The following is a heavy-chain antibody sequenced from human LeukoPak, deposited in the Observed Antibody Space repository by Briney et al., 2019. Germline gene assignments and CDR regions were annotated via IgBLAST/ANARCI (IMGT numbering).Heavy chain of an antibody. V-gene: IGHV3-49*04. CDR2: IRSNAHGGAP. CDR3: TRAYVGPTSVGYYGMDV. CDR1: GFTFADYT. Sequence: PGGSLRLSCAASGFTFADYTLNWVRQAPGKGLEWVGFIRSNAHGGAPEYAASVKDRFIISRDDSKSTAYLQMNSLKTDDTAVFYCTRAYVGPTSVGYYGMDVWGQGTTVTVSS. D-gene: IGHD1-26*01. J-gene: IGHJ6*02.